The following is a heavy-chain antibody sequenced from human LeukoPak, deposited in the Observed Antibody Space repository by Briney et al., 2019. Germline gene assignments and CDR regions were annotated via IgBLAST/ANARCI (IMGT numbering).Heavy chain of an antibody. D-gene: IGHD4-17*01. CDR2: ISYDGSNK. CDR3: ARDLGHYGDWAFDY. V-gene: IGHV3-30-3*01. CDR1: GFTFSSYA. J-gene: IGHJ4*02. Sequence: GGSLRLSCAASGFTFSSYAMHWVRQAPGKGLEWVAVISYDGSNKYHADSVKGRFTISRDNSKNTLYLQMNSLRAEDTAVYYCARDLGHYGDWAFDYWGQGTPVTVSS.